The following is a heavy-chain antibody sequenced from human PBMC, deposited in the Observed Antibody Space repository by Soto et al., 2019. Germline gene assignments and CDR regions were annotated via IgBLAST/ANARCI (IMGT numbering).Heavy chain of an antibody. CDR3: ATVGYCSSTSCYDHYYYYYYMDV. V-gene: IGHV1-69*13. CDR1: GGTFSSYA. D-gene: IGHD2-2*01. Sequence: ASVKVSCKASGGTFSSYAISWVRQAPGQGLEWMGGLIPIFGTANYAQKFQGRVTITADESTSTAYMELSSLRSEDTAVYYCATVGYCSSTSCYDHYYYYYYMDVWGKGTTVTVSS. J-gene: IGHJ6*03. CDR2: LIPIFGTA.